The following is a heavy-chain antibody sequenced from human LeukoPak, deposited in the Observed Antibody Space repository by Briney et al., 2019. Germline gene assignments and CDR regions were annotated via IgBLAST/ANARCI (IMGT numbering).Heavy chain of an antibody. Sequence: ASVKVSCKASGYTFTSYYMHWVRQAPGQGPEWMGIINPSGGSTSYAQKFQGRVTMTRDTSTSTVYMELSSLRSEDTAVYYCARWGPTNYFDYWGQGTLVTVSS. J-gene: IGHJ4*02. CDR1: GYTFTSYY. V-gene: IGHV1-46*01. CDR2: INPSGGST. D-gene: IGHD5-12*01. CDR3: ARWGPTNYFDY.